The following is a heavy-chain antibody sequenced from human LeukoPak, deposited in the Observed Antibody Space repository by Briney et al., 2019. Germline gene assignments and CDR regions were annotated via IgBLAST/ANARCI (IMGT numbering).Heavy chain of an antibody. Sequence: GGSLRLSCVASGFTFDDYAMHWVRQAPGKGLEWVAGINWNSVSAVYADSLKGRLTISRDNAKNSLFLQMNSLKTGDTAFYYCAKGARSSSGYTTDWGQGILVTVSS. CDR2: INWNSVSA. D-gene: IGHD3-22*01. CDR1: GFTFDDYA. V-gene: IGHV3-9*01. J-gene: IGHJ4*02. CDR3: AKGARSSSGYTTD.